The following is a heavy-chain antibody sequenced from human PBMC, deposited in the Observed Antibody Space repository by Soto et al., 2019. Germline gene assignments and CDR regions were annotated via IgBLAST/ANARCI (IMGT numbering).Heavy chain of an antibody. CDR3: ARLPGYCSGDSCRIDY. D-gene: IGHD2-15*01. CDR1: GGSISNSY. J-gene: IGHJ4*02. Sequence: SETLSLTCTVSGGSISNSYWNWIRQPPGKGLEWIGYIFYSGSTNYNPSLKSRVTISVDTSKNQFSLKLNSVTTADTAVYFCARLPGYCSGDSCRIDYWGQGTLVTVSS. V-gene: IGHV4-59*08. CDR2: IFYSGST.